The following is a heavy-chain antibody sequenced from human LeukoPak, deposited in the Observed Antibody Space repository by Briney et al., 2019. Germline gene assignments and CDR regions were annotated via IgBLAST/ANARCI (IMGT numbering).Heavy chain of an antibody. CDR2: IYYSGST. CDR1: GGSISSYY. Sequence: KPSGTLSLTCTVSGGSISSYYWSWIRQPPGKGLEWIGYIYYSGSTNYNPSLKSRVTISVDTSKNQFSLKLSSVTAADTAVYYCARSITMIVEFDYWGQGTLVTVSS. CDR3: ARSITMIVEFDY. V-gene: IGHV4-59*01. D-gene: IGHD3-22*01. J-gene: IGHJ4*02.